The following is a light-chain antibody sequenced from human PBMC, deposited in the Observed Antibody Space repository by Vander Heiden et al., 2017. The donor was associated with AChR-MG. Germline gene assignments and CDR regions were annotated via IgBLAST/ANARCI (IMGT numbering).Light chain of an antibody. J-gene: IGLJ2*01. V-gene: IGLV10-54*04. CDR1: SNNVGNQG. Sequence: QAGLTQPPPVSKGLRQTATLTCTGNSNNVGNQGAAWLQQHQGHPPKLLSYRNNNRPSGISDRFSAARSGNTASLTITGLQPEDEADYYCSAWDSSLSAVVFGGGTKLTVL. CDR3: SAWDSSLSAVV. CDR2: RNN.